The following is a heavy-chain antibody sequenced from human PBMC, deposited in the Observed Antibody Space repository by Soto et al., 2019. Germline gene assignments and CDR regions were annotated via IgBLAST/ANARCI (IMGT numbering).Heavy chain of an antibody. D-gene: IGHD2-15*01. V-gene: IGHV1-2*02. CDR1: GYTFTDYY. CDR3: ARDLPVVVVAANFDY. Sequence: ASVKVSCKASGYTFTDYYIHWVRQAPGQGLEWMGWINPNSGGTNYAQKFQGRVTMTRDTSISTAYMELSRLISDDTAVYYCARDLPVVVVAANFDYWGQGTLVTVSS. CDR2: INPNSGGT. J-gene: IGHJ4*02.